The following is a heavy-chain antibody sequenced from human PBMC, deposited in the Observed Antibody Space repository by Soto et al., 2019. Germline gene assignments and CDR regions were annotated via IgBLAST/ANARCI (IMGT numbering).Heavy chain of an antibody. J-gene: IGHJ4*02. CDR2: ISNSGGST. CDR1: GFTFSSYA. V-gene: IGHV3-23*01. CDR3: AKGAGGQALDN. Sequence: GGSLRLSCAASGFTFSSYAMSWVRQAPGKGLEWVSSISNSGGSTYYADSVKGRFTISRDNAKNTFYLQMDSLRAEDTAVYHCAKGAGGQALDNWGQGTLVTVSS.